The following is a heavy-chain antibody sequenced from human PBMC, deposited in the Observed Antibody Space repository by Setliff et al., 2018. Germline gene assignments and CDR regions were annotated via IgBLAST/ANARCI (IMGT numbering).Heavy chain of an antibody. CDR1: GYAFTSFG. J-gene: IGHJ3*01. CDR3: VRDQRVGANADDAFRL. D-gene: IGHD1-26*01. Sequence: ASVKVSCKASGYAFTSFGANWVRQAPGQGLEWMGWISPYNGITRYAQTLQGRVTMTTDTSTKTAYMELRSLRSDDTAVYYCVRDQRVGANADDAFRLWGQGTMVTVSS. V-gene: IGHV1-18*01. CDR2: ISPYNGIT.